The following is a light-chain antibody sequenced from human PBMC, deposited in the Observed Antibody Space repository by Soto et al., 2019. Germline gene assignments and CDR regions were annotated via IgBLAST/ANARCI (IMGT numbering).Light chain of an antibody. Sequence: QSALTQPPSASGSPGQSGTISCTGTSSDVGGYKYVSWYQQHPGKAPKLMIFEVNKRPSGVPDRFSGSKSGNTASLTVSGLQAEDEADYYCSSYAGINNLGVFGTGTKDTVL. J-gene: IGLJ1*01. CDR1: SSDVGGYKY. CDR2: EVN. V-gene: IGLV2-8*01. CDR3: SSYAGINNLGV.